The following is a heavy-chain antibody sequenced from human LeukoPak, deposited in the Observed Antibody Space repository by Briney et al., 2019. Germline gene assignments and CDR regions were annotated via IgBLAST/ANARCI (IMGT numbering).Heavy chain of an antibody. D-gene: IGHD5-12*01. Sequence: GGSLRLSCAASGFTVRDNYMSWVRQAPGKVLECVSVISNGGNTYYADSVKGRFTISRDISKNTVYLQMNSLRAEDTGVYYCAGDKTTSGYYEFDFWGQGALVTVSS. CDR2: ISNGGNT. V-gene: IGHV3-53*01. CDR3: AGDKTTSGYYEFDF. J-gene: IGHJ4*02. CDR1: GFTVRDNY.